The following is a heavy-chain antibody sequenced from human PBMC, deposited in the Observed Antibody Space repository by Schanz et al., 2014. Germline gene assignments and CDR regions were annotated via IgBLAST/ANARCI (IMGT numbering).Heavy chain of an antibody. CDR3: ARQRSYFYAMDV. CDR1: GRIIIKKN. V-gene: IGHV3-11*01. Sequence: QVQLEEEGGGGGKNGGSLRGKWETLGRIIIKKNMSWVRQAPGKGLEWVSYISSVGISKYYADPVKGRFTISRDSAKNSLYLQMNSLRAEDTAVYYCARQRSYFYAMDVWGQGTTVTVSS. CDR2: ISSVGISK. J-gene: IGHJ6*02.